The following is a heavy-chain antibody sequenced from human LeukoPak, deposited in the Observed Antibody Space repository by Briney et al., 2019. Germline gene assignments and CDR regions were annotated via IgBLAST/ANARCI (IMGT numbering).Heavy chain of an antibody. J-gene: IGHJ5*02. V-gene: IGHV4-59*01. CDR2: IYYSGST. CDR1: GGSISSYY. Sequence: SETLSLTCTVSGGSISSYYWSWLRQPPGKGLEWVGYIYYSGSTNYNPSLKSRVTISVDTSKNQFSLKLSSVTAADTAVYYCARIWFSSSWDRQFDPWGQGTLVTVSS. CDR3: ARIWFSSSWDRQFDP. D-gene: IGHD6-13*01.